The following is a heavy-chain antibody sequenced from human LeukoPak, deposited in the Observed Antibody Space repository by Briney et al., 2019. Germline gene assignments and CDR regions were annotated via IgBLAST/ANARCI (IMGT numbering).Heavy chain of an antibody. D-gene: IGHD6-13*01. Sequence: PSETLSLTRTVSGGSISSGGYYWSWIRQPPGKGLEWIGYIYYSGSTNYNPSLKSRVTISVDTSKNQFSLKLSSVTAADTAVYYCASVSIAAAGTPFDYWGQGTLVTVSS. CDR2: IYYSGST. V-gene: IGHV4-61*08. CDR3: ASVSIAAAGTPFDY. J-gene: IGHJ4*02. CDR1: GGSISSGGYY.